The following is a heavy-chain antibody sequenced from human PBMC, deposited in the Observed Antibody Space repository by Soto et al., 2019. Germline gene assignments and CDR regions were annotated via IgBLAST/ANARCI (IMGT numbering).Heavy chain of an antibody. CDR1: GGSISSGGYY. Sequence: PSETLSLTCTVSGGSISSGGYYWSWIRQHPGKGLEWIGYIYYSGSTYYNPSLKSRVTISVDTSKNQFSPKLSSVTAADTAVYYCARDRMGDITGTTWNYYYGMDVWGQGTTVTVSS. CDR2: IYYSGST. D-gene: IGHD1-7*01. V-gene: IGHV4-31*03. CDR3: ARDRMGDITGTTWNYYYGMDV. J-gene: IGHJ6*02.